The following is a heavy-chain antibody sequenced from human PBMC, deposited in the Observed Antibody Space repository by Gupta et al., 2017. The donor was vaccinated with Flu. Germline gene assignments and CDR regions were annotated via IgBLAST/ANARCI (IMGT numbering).Heavy chain of an antibody. CDR2: IWHDGTGK. Sequence: QVQLVESGGGVVQPGGSLRLSCAASGFSFSSSGMHWVRLGPGRGLEWVAVIWHDGTGKHYGDSVKGRFIISRDNSKNTLYLQMNSLRVEDTATYFCVRDYSGTTGTTLLNWSDPWGQGTRVTVSS. CDR3: VRDYSGTTGTTLLNWSDP. D-gene: IGHD1-1*01. V-gene: IGHV3-33*01. J-gene: IGHJ5*02. CDR1: GFSFSSSG.